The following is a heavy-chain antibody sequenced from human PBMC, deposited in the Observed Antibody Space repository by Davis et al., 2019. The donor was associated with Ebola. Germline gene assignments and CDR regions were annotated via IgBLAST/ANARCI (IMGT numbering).Heavy chain of an antibody. CDR3: ARVPTHLTSYWFEP. CDR1: GYTFTSYG. Sequence: ASVKVSCKASGYTFTSYGFSWVRQAPGQGLEWMGWISGYSGNAHIAQMFQDRVTMTTDSSTTTAYMELRSLRSDDTAVYYCARVPTHLTSYWFEPWGQGTLVIVSS. CDR2: ISGYSGNA. J-gene: IGHJ5*02. V-gene: IGHV1-18*01.